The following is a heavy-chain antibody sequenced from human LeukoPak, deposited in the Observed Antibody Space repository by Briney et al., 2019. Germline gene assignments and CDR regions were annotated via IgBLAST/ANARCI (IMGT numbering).Heavy chain of an antibody. CDR2: IYHSGST. D-gene: IGHD4-17*01. Sequence: SQTLSLTCAVSSGSIRRCGYLCSWIRQPPGKGLEWIGYIYHSGSTYYNPSLKSRVTISVDRSKNQFSLKLSSVTAADTAVYYCASGYGDSDFDYWGQGTLVTVSS. CDR1: SGSIRRCGYL. V-gene: IGHV4-30-2*01. J-gene: IGHJ4*02. CDR3: ASGYGDSDFDY.